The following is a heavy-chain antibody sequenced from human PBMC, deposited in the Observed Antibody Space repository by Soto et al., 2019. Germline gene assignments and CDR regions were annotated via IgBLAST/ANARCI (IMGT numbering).Heavy chain of an antibody. J-gene: IGHJ6*03. CDR3: AKGWGSGSYYDPDYYYYMDV. CDR1: GFTFSSYA. CDR2: ISGSGGST. D-gene: IGHD3-10*01. Sequence: GGSLRLSCAASGFTFSSYAMSWVRQAPGKGLEWVSAISGSGGSTYYADSVKGRFTISRDNSKNTLYLQMNSLRAEDTAVYYCAKGWGSGSYYDPDYYYYMDVWGKGTTVTVSS. V-gene: IGHV3-23*01.